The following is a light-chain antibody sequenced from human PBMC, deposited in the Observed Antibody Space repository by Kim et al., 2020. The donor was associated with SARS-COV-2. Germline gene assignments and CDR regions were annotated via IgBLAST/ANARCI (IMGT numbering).Light chain of an antibody. CDR2: KSS. CDR1: QSISSW. J-gene: IGKJ4*01. V-gene: IGKV1-5*03. Sequence: AFVGTSVTITGQASQSISSWLAWYQQKPGKAPKLLIYKSSSLQSGVPSRFGGSESGTEFTLTISSLQPDDFATYYCQQYNSYPVTFGGGTKVDIK. CDR3: QQYNSYPVT.